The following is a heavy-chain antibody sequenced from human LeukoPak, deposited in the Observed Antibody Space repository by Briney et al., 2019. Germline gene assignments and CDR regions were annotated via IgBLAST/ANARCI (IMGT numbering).Heavy chain of an antibody. CDR1: GFTFSSYA. CDR3: AKARIPYDYVWGSYRPDFDY. V-gene: IGHV3-23*01. J-gene: IGHJ4*02. CDR2: ISGSGGST. Sequence: GGSLRLSCAASGFTFSSYAMSWVRQAPGKGLEWVSAISGSGGSTYYADSVKGRFTISRDNSKNTLYLQMNSLRAEDTAVYYCAKARIPYDYVWGSYRPDFDYWGQGTLVTV. D-gene: IGHD3-16*02.